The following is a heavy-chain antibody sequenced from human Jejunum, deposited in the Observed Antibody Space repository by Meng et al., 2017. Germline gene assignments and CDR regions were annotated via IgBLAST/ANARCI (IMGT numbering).Heavy chain of an antibody. D-gene: IGHD3-10*01. Sequence: SVKVSCKASGGSFSAYAFNWVRQAPGQGLEWMGGSIPYSGRTYYAQKLQGRVTITADDSTSTVYMELSSLTSDDTAVYFCARGGVSSQMLTRLVYWGQGILVTVSS. J-gene: IGHJ4*02. CDR1: GGSFSAYA. CDR3: ARGGVSSQMLTRLVY. V-gene: IGHV1-69*13. CDR2: SIPYSGRT.